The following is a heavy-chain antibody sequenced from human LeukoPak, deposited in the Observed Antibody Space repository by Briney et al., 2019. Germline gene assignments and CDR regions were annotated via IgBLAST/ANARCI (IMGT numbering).Heavy chain of an antibody. CDR1: GGSFSGYY. J-gene: IGHJ6*02. V-gene: IGHV4-34*01. CDR2: INHSGST. CDR3: ARESPPYYYYGMVV. Sequence: SETLSLTCAVYGGSFSGYYWSWIRQPPGKGLEWIGEINHSGSTNYNPSLKSRVTISVDTSKNQFSLKLSSVTAADTAVYYCARESPPYYYYGMVVWGQGTTVTVSS.